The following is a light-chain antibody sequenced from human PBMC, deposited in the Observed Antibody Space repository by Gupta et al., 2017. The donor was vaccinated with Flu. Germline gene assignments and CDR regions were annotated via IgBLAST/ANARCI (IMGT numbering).Light chain of an antibody. V-gene: IGLV6-57*03. CDR2: ADD. J-gene: IGLJ3*02. CDR3: QSYEHTNSMV. Sequence: NFLLTQPLSVSESPGETVTISCTRSSGDIASNYVQLYQQRPGSVPTTVLYADDQRPSGVPDRFSGSIDSSSNSASLRISALQTEDEAVYYCQSYEHTNSMVFGGGTKLTVL. CDR1: SGDIASNY.